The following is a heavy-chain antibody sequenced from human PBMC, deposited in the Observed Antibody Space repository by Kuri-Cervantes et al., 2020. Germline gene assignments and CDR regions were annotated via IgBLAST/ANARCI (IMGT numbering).Heavy chain of an antibody. J-gene: IGHJ4*02. CDR2: IWYDGSNK. CDR3: AKWRAAGSGNFDY. V-gene: IGHV3-33*06. D-gene: IGHD6-13*01. CDR1: GFTFSSYG. Sequence: LSLTCAASGFTFSSYGMHWVRQAPGKGLEWVAVIWYDGSNKYYADSVKGRFTISRDNSKNTLYLQMNSLRAEDTAVYYCAKWRAAGSGNFDYWGQGTLVTVSS.